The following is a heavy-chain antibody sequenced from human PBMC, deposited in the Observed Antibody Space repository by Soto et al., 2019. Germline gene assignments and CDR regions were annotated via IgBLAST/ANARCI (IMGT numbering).Heavy chain of an antibody. J-gene: IGHJ4*02. D-gene: IGHD2-15*01. V-gene: IGHV4-31*02. Sequence: PSETLSLTCAVSGGSTSSDGYYWHWIRQHPEKGLEWIGYIHYGGSSYYNPSLRSRVSMSVDRSKNQFSLSLSSVTAADTAVYYCARDRWGYGIDYWGQGTLVTVSS. CDR3: ARDRWGYGIDY. CDR1: GGSTSSDGYY. CDR2: IHYGGSS.